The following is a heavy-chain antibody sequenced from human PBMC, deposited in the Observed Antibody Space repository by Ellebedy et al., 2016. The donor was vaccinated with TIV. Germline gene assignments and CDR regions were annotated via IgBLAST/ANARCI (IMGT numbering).Heavy chain of an antibody. J-gene: IGHJ4*02. Sequence: AASVKVSCKASGYTFISYGISWVRQAPGQGLEWMGWINTYNGNPTYAQDFTGRFVFSLDTSVSTAYLQISSLKAEDTAVYYCSRDPDRNDYNGLWGQGTLVTVSS. D-gene: IGHD5-24*01. CDR2: INTYNGNP. CDR3: SRDPDRNDYNGL. V-gene: IGHV7-4-1*02. CDR1: GYTFISYG.